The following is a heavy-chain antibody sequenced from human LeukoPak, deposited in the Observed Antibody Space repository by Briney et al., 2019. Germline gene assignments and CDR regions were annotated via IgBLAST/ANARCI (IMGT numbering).Heavy chain of an antibody. J-gene: IGHJ5*02. V-gene: IGHV7-4-1*02. CDR1: GNILTRYT. CDR2: INTNTGKP. CDR3: TSVIVGATAPWFDP. Sequence: ASVKVSCKASGNILTRYTINWVRQAPGQGLEWMGWINTNTGKPVYAQGLTGRFVFSWDTSVSTAYLQISSLKTEDTGIYFCTSVIVGATAPWFDPWGQGTLVTVSS. D-gene: IGHD1-26*01.